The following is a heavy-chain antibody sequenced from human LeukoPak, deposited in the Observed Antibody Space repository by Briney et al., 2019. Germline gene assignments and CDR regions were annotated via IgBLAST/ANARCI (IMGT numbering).Heavy chain of an antibody. CDR2: IYSGGST. Sequence: PGGSLRLSCAASGFTVSSNYMSWVRQAPEKGLEWVSVIYSGGSTYYADSVKGRFTISRDNSKNTLYLQMNSLRAEDTAVYYCASLRGSYSFYYYYMDVWGKGTTVTVSS. CDR3: ASLRGSYSFYYYYMDV. J-gene: IGHJ6*03. V-gene: IGHV3-53*01. D-gene: IGHD3-16*01. CDR1: GFTVSSNY.